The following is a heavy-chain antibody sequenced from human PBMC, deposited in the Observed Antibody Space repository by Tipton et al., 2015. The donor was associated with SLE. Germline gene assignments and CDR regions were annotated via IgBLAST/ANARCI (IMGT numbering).Heavy chain of an antibody. CDR3: SKDIWSGVTKAFGAFDM. CDR2: IRYVGSNT. V-gene: IGHV3-30*02. CDR1: GFIFSSYG. J-gene: IGHJ3*02. Sequence: FLRLSCAASGFIFSSYGMHWVRQAPGKGLEWVAFIRYVGSNTLYADSVKGRFTISRDNAKNSLYLQMNSLRAEDMALYYCSKDIWSGVTKAFGAFDMWGQGTMVTVSS. D-gene: IGHD1-26*01.